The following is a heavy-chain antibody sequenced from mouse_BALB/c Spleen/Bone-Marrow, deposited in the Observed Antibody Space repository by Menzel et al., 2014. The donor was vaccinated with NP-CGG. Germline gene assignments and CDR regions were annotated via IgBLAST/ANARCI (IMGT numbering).Heavy chain of an antibody. CDR1: GFTFSDYY. CDR3: TRGLGWFGY. CDR2: ISDGGSYT. Sequence: EVQGVESGGDLVRPGGSLRLSCAASGFTFSDYYMYWIRQTPEKRLEWVATISDGGSYTNYADSAKGRFTISRDNAKNNLYLQMSSLKSENTAMYYCTRGLGWFGYWGQGTLVTVSA. J-gene: IGHJ3*01. V-gene: IGHV5-4*02. D-gene: IGHD4-1*01.